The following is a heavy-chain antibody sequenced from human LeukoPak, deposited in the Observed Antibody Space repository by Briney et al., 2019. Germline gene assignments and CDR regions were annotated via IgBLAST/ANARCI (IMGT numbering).Heavy chain of an antibody. Sequence: GGSLRLSCAASGFTFSSYAMSWVRQAPGKGLEWVSAISGSGGSTYYADSVKGRFAISRDNAKNSLYLQMNSLRAEDTALYYCAREVSEGFDFWGQGTLVTVSS. CDR2: ISGSGGST. CDR1: GFTFSSYA. V-gene: IGHV3-23*01. D-gene: IGHD3-22*01. J-gene: IGHJ4*02. CDR3: AREVSEGFDF.